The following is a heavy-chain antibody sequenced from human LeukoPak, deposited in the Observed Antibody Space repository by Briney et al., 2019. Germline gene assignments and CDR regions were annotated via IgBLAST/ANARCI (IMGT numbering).Heavy chain of an antibody. CDR2: IYYSGST. CDR3: ARVSGSGIHY. J-gene: IGHJ4*02. CDR1: GGSISSYY. V-gene: IGHV4-59*01. D-gene: IGHD3-10*01. Sequence: PSETLSLTCTVSGGSISSYYWSWIRQPPGKGLEWIGYIYYSGSTNYNPSLKSRVTMSVDTSKNQFSLKLSSVTAADTAVYYCARVSGSGIHYWGQGTLVTVSS.